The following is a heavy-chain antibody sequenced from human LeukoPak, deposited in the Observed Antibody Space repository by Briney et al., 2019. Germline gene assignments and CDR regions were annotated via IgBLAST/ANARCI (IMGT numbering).Heavy chain of an antibody. J-gene: IGHJ5*02. V-gene: IGHV3-7*02. D-gene: IGHD1-7*01. Sequence: GGSLRLSCAASGFTFSSYWMSWVRQAPGKGLEWVANIKQDGSEKYYVGSVKGRFTISRDNAKNSLYLQMNSLRAEDTAVYYCARGVIGTTPPWFDPWGQGTLVTVSS. CDR1: GFTFSSYW. CDR2: IKQDGSEK. CDR3: ARGVIGTTPPWFDP.